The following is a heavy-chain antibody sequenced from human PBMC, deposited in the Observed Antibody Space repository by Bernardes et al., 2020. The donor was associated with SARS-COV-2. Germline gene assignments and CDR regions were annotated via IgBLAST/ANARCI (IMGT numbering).Heavy chain of an antibody. D-gene: IGHD6-13*01. Sequence: GGSLRLSCAASGFTFSSYAMSWVRQAPGKGLEWVSAISGSGGSTYYADSVKGRFTISRDNSKNTLYLQMNSLRAEDTAVYYCAKGRSIAAGDYYYYGMDVWGQGTTVTVSS. CDR1: GFTFSSYA. J-gene: IGHJ6*02. V-gene: IGHV3-23*01. CDR2: ISGSGGST. CDR3: AKGRSIAAGDYYYYGMDV.